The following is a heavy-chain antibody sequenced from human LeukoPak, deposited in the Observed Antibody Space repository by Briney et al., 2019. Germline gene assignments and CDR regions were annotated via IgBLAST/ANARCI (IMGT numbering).Heavy chain of an antibody. Sequence: PGGSLRLSCAASGFTFSGSAMHWVRQASGKGLEWVGRIRSKANSYATAYAASVKGRFTISRDDSKNTAYLQMNSLKTEDTAVYYCTIYYYDSSGYFLNAFDIWGQRTMVTVSS. CDR2: IRSKANSYAT. J-gene: IGHJ3*02. V-gene: IGHV3-73*01. CDR3: TIYYYDSSGYFLNAFDI. D-gene: IGHD3-22*01. CDR1: GFTFSGSA.